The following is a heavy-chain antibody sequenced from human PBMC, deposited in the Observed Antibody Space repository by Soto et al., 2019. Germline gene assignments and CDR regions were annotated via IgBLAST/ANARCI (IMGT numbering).Heavy chain of an antibody. CDR1: GFTFSSYA. CDR3: ARDSGYNFDY. V-gene: IGHV3-30-3*01. D-gene: IGHD5-18*01. CDR2: ISYDGSNK. Sequence: QVQLVESGGGVVQPGRSLRLSCAASGFTFSSYARHWVRQAPGKGLEWVAVISYDGSNKYYADSVKGRFTISRDNSKNTLYLQMNSLRAEDTAVYYCARDSGYNFDYWGQGTLVTVSS. J-gene: IGHJ4*02.